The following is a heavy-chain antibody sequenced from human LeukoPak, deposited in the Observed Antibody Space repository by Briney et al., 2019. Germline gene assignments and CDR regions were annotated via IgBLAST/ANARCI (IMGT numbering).Heavy chain of an antibody. J-gene: IGHJ6*03. CDR2: IKQDGSEK. CDR1: GFTFSSYW. V-gene: IGHV3-7*01. D-gene: IGHD5-18*01. CDR3: ARAGVSVGLSPSRIQLWLYMDV. Sequence: GGSLRLSCAASGFTFSSYWMSWVRQAPGKGLEWVANIKQDGSEKYYVDSVKGRFTISRDNAKNSLYLQMNSLRAEDTAVYYCARAGVSVGLSPSRIQLWLYMDVWGKGTTVTVSS.